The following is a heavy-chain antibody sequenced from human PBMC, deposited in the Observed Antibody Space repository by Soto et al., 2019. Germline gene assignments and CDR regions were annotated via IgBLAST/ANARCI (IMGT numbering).Heavy chain of an antibody. Sequence: QLQLVESGGGVVQPGRSLRLSCAASGFTFSNYIMHWVRQAPGKGLEWVAFISYDGSNKDYADSVKGRFTISRDNSKNTLYLNLSTLSPGDTAAYYWAGGAPYYARGVGGKGPPVPVPS. CDR1: GFTFSNYI. CDR3: AGGAPYYARGV. CDR2: ISYDGSNK. J-gene: IGHJ6*04. V-gene: IGHV3-30-3*01. D-gene: IGHD3-16*01.